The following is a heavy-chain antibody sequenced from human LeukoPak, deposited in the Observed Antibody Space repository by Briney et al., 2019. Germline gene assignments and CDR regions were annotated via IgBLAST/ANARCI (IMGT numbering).Heavy chain of an antibody. CDR3: ARTFSESYYYYGLDV. V-gene: IGHV4-59*01. J-gene: IGHJ6*02. Sequence: ETLSLTCTLSGGSISRYYWSWIRQPPGTELEWIGYMYYSGRTNYNPTLKSRVTISVDTSTNQFSLKLSSVTAADTAVYYCARTFSESYYYYGLDVWGQGTTVTVSS. CDR2: MYYSGRT. CDR1: GGSISRYY. D-gene: IGHD1-26*01.